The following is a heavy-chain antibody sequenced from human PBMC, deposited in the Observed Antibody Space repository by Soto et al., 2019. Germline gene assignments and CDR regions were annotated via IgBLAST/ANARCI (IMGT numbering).Heavy chain of an antibody. CDR3: ARSYYGSGEYYYYYMDA. CDR1: GGSFSGYH. D-gene: IGHD3-10*01. V-gene: IGHV4-34*01. J-gene: IGHJ6*03. CDR2: INHSGST. Sequence: SETLSLTCAVYGGSFSGYHWSWIRQPPGKGLEWIGEINHSGSTNYNPSLKSRVTISVDTSKNQFSLKLSSVTAADTAVYYCARSYYGSGEYYYYYMDAWGKGTTVSVSS.